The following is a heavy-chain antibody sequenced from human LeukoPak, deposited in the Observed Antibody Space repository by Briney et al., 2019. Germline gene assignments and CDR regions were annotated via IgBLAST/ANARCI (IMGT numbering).Heavy chain of an antibody. CDR1: GYTFTSYY. CDR2: INPNSGNT. Sequence: GASVKVSCKASGYTFTSYYINWVRQATGQGLEWKGWINPNSGNTGYAQKFQGRVTMTRNTSISTAYMELSSLRSEDTAVYYCARVVRQSLVPIVRKLRPYYMEVWGKGTTVTVSS. V-gene: IGHV1-8*01. J-gene: IGHJ6*03. CDR3: ARVVRQSLVPIVRKLRPYYMEV. D-gene: IGHD6-19*01.